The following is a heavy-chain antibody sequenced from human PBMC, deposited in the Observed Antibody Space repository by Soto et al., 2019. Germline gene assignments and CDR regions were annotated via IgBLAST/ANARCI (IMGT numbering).Heavy chain of an antibody. CDR2: VNPTGGSP. J-gene: IGHJ3*01. V-gene: IGHV1-46*03. D-gene: IGHD3-16*02. Sequence: ASVKVSCKTSGYDFTRYFIHWVRQAPGQGLEWMVKVNPTGGSPTFGQKFQGRVTVTTDTSTSTVYMELSSLRSDDPAVYYCSRDLSPCRGQ. CDR1: GYDFTRYF. CDR3: SRDLSPC.